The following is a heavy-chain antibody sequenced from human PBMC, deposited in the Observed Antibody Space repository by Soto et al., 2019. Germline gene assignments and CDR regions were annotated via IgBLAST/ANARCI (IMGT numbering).Heavy chain of an antibody. J-gene: IGHJ4*02. CDR1: GFICSSYD. D-gene: IGHD1-26*01. CDR2: IYFDGITT. V-gene: IGHV3-74*01. CDR3: ARGGAMGVDY. Sequence: GGSLRLSCAASGFICSSYDMSWVRQAPGKGLVWVSRIYFDGITTNYADSVKGRLTVSRDNAKNTVYLHVNTLRDEDTAVYYCARGGAMGVDYWGQGTLVTVSS.